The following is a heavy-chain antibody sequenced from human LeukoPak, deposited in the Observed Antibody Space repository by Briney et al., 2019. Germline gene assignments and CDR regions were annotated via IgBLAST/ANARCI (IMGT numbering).Heavy chain of an antibody. V-gene: IGHV4-30-2*01. J-gene: IGHJ6*02. CDR3: ARGSGYSYYYGMDV. Sequence: PSETLSLTCAVSGGSISSGGYSWSWIRQPPGKGLEWIGYIYHSGSTYYNPSLKSRVTISVDRSKNQFSLKLSSVTAADTAVYYCARGSGYSYYYGMDVWGQGTTVTVSS. D-gene: IGHD3-10*01. CDR2: IYHSGST. CDR1: GGSISSGGYS.